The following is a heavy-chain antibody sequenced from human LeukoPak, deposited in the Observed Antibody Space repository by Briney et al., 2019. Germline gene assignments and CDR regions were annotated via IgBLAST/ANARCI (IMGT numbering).Heavy chain of an antibody. CDR1: GFTFSSYA. D-gene: IGHD3-22*01. CDR3: AKDGYYYHSSGYYYYLDY. V-gene: IGHV3-23*01. J-gene: IGHJ4*02. Sequence: GGSLRLSCAASGFTFSSYAMSWVRQAPGKGLEWVATISGSGGSTAYADSVKGRFTISRDNSKNTLYLQMNSLRAEDTAVYYCAKDGYYYHSSGYYYYLDYWGQGTLVTVPS. CDR2: ISGSGGST.